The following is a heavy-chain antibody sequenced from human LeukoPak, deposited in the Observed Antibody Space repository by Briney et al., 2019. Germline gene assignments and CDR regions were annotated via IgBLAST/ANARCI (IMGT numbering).Heavy chain of an antibody. CDR2: IIPILGIA. D-gene: IGHD6-13*01. J-gene: IGHJ4*02. CDR1: GGTFSSYA. V-gene: IGHV1-69*10. CDR3: ARGLTAAGTVLFDY. Sequence: VKDSCKASGGTFSSYAISWVRQAPGQGREWMGRIIPILGIANYAQKFQGRVTITADKSTSTAYMELSSLRSEDTAVYYCARGLTAAGTVLFDYWGQGTLVTVSS.